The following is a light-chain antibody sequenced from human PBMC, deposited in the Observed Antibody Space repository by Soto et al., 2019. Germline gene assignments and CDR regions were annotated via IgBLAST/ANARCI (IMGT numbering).Light chain of an antibody. Sequence: DTQMTQSPSSVSASVGDRVTITCRASQGVNAWLAWYQKKPGKAPELLIYEASTLLSGVPSRFGGSGSGTDFTLTISSLQPEDFATYYCQQANSFPLTSGGGTKVEVQ. CDR2: EAS. J-gene: IGKJ4*01. CDR3: QQANSFPLT. V-gene: IGKV1-12*01. CDR1: QGVNAW.